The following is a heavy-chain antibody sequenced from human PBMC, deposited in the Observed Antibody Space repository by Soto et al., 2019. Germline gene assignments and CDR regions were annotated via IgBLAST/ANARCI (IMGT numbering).Heavy chain of an antibody. J-gene: IGHJ4*02. CDR3: ARDLRSSSGFDY. CDR1: GFTFSSYA. Sequence: GGSLRLSCAASGFTFSSYAMQWVRQAPGKGLEWVAVISYDGSNKYYADSVKGRFTISRDNSKNTLYLQMNSLRAEDTAVYYCARDLRSSSGFDYWGQGTLVTAPQ. CDR2: ISYDGSNK. D-gene: IGHD6-6*01. V-gene: IGHV3-30-3*01.